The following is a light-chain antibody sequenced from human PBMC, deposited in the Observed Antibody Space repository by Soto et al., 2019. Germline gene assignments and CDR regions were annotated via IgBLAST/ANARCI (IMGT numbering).Light chain of an antibody. CDR1: QSVTSNY. CDR2: GAS. V-gene: IGKV3-20*01. CDR3: QQYSQWPLT. J-gene: IGKJ4*01. Sequence: EIVLTQSPVTLSFSPGERATLSCIASQSVTSNYLAWYQQKPGKAPRILIFGASSRATGIPAKFSGSGSGTDFTLTISSPQPEDSAVYYCQQYSQWPLTFGGGTKVDIK.